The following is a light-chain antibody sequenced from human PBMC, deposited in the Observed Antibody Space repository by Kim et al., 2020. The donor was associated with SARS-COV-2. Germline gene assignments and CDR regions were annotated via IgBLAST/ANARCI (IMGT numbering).Light chain of an antibody. CDR2: SNS. V-gene: IGLV1-44*01. CDR3: AAWDDSLNGHGV. CDR1: SSNIGTNT. J-gene: IGLJ2*01. Sequence: QSVLTQPPSVSGTPGQRVTISCSGSSSNIGTNTVKWYQQFPGTAPKLLIYSNSERPSGVPDRFSGSKSGTSASLAISGLQSEDEAVYYCAAWDDSLNGHGVFGGGTQLTVL.